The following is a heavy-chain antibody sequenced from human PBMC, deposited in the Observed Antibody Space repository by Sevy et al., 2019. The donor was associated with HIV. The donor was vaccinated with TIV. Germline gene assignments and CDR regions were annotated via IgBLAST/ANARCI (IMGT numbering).Heavy chain of an antibody. Sequence: GGSLRLSCAASGFTFSNYGMHWVRQAPGKGLEWVALISYDGSNKYYADSVKGRFTISRDNSKNTLYLQMNSLRAEDTAVYYCAKGKYGDYLNYFDYWGQGTLVTVSS. CDR1: GFTFSNYG. J-gene: IGHJ4*02. CDR2: ISYDGSNK. D-gene: IGHD4-17*01. CDR3: AKGKYGDYLNYFDY. V-gene: IGHV3-30*18.